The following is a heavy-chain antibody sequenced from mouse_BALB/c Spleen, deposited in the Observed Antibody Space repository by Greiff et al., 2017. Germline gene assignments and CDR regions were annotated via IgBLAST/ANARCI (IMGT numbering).Heavy chain of an antibody. V-gene: IGHV8-12*01. CDR2: IYWDDDK. CDR3: ARNFVYYGYVAMDY. D-gene: IGHD1-2*01. Sequence: QVTLKVCGPGILQPSQTLSLTCSFSGFSLSTSGMGVSWIRQPSGKGLEWLAHIYWDDDKRYNPSLKSRLTISKDTSSNQVFLKITSVDTADTATYYCARNFVYYGYVAMDYWGQGTSVTVSS. J-gene: IGHJ4*01. CDR1: GFSLSTSGMG.